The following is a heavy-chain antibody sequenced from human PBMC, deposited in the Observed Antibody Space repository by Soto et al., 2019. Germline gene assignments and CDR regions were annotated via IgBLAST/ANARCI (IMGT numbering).Heavy chain of an antibody. CDR1: GGSFSCYY. CDR2: INHSGST. Sequence: SETLSLTCAVYGGSFSCYYWSWIRQPPGKGLEWIGEINHSGSTNYNPSLKSRVTISVDTSKNQFSLKLSSVTAADTAVYYCAREFPTYSSGPNWFDPWGQGTLVTVSS. J-gene: IGHJ5*02. D-gene: IGHD6-19*01. CDR3: AREFPTYSSGPNWFDP. V-gene: IGHV4-34*01.